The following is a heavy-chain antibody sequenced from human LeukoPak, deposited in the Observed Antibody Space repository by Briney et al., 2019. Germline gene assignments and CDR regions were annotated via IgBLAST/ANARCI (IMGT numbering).Heavy chain of an antibody. CDR3: ARVPAAAGYSYGYEYFDY. V-gene: IGHV3-74*01. CDR2: INSDGSST. J-gene: IGHJ4*02. D-gene: IGHD5-18*01. CDR1: GFTFSSYW. Sequence: GGSLRLSCAASGFTFSSYWMHWVRQAPGKGLVWVSRINSDGSSTSYADPVKGRFTISRDNAKNTLYLQMNSLRAEDTAVYYCARVPAAAGYSYGYEYFDYWGQGTLVTVSS.